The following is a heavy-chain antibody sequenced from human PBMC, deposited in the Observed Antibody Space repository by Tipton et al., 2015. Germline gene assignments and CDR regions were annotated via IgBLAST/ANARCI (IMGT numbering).Heavy chain of an antibody. V-gene: IGHV4-59*01. J-gene: IGHJ4*02. Sequence: TLSLTCNVSGVSISSFFWSWIRQPPGKGLEWIGYIYYSRSTTYNPSLKSRVTISIDTSKNQFSLKLISVTAADTAVYYCARDDPVYYVFDYWGQGTLVTVSS. CDR2: IYYSRST. CDR1: GVSISSFF. CDR3: ARDDPVYYVFDY. D-gene: IGHD3-10*02.